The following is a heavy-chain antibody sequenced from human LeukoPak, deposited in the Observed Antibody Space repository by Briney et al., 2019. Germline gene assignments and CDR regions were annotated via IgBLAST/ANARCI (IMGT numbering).Heavy chain of an antibody. V-gene: IGHV3-11*04. CDR2: SSSSGTTV. J-gene: IGHJ4*02. CDR3: ARDSNYDFWSGQSEIDY. D-gene: IGHD3-3*01. CDR1: GFIFSDYY. Sequence: GGSLRLSCAAYGFIFSDYYMSWIRQALGKGMEWVSYSSSSGTTVNYADSVKGRFTISRDNSKNTLYLQMNSLRAEDTAVYYCARDSNYDFWSGQSEIDYWGQGTLVTVSS.